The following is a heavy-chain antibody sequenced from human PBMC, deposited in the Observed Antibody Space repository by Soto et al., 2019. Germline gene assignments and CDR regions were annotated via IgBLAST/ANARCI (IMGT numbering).Heavy chain of an antibody. J-gene: IGHJ4*02. CDR1: GFTFSDYY. V-gene: IGHV3-11*05. CDR3: ARVWYSSGWYPADY. CDR2: ISSSSSYT. D-gene: IGHD6-19*01. Sequence: QVQLVESGGGLVKPGGSLRLSCAASGFTFSDYYMSWIRQAPGKGLEWVSYISSSSSYTNYVDSVKGRFTISRDNAKNSLYLQMNSLRAEDTAVYYCARVWYSSGWYPADYWGQGTLVTVSS.